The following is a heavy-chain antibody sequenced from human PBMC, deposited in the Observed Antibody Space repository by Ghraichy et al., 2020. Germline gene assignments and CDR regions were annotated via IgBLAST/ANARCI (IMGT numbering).Heavy chain of an antibody. CDR3: ARHALVVVAATDLQIFDY. CDR1: GGSISSSSYY. D-gene: IGHD2-15*01. Sequence: SQTLSLTCTVSGGSISSSSYYWGWIRQPPGKGLEWIGSIYYSGSTYYNPSLKSRVTISVDTSKNQFSLKLSSVTAADTAVYYCARHALVVVAATDLQIFDYWGQGTLVTVSS. CDR2: IYYSGST. J-gene: IGHJ4*02. V-gene: IGHV4-39*01.